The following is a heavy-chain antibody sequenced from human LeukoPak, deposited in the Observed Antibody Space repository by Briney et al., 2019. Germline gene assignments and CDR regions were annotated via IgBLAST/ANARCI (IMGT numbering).Heavy chain of an antibody. Sequence: GGSLRLSCVASGFSFSSYTMTWVRQAPGKGLEWLSYINGISNTIYYADSVKGRFTISRDNANNSLFLQMNSLRAEDTAVYYCATGSYYRGGDYWGKGTLVTVSS. J-gene: IGHJ4*02. V-gene: IGHV3-48*01. D-gene: IGHD1-26*01. CDR3: ATGSYYRGGDY. CDR1: GFSFSSYT. CDR2: INGISNTI.